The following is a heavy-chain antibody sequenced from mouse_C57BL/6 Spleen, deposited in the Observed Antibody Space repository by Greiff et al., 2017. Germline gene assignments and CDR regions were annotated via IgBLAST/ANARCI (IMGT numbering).Heavy chain of an antibody. CDR2: IDPANGTT. CDR1: GFNINNTY. CDR3: AREGGSREAWFAY. Sequence: VQLQQSVAELVRPGASVKLSCTASGFNINNTYMHWVQQTPEQGLEWIGMIDPANGTTKYAPQFPGKATITADTSSNTAYLQLSSLTSEDTAIYYGAREGGSREAWFAYWGQGTLVTVSA. V-gene: IGHV14-3*01. D-gene: IGHD1-1*01. J-gene: IGHJ3*01.